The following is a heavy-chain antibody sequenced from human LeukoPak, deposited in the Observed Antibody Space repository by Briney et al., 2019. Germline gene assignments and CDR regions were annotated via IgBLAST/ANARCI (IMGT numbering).Heavy chain of an antibody. J-gene: IGHJ4*02. D-gene: IGHD3-22*01. CDR3: ARTSAAIDYYDSSGYQDF. CDR2: IKPNSGGT. Sequence: ASMKVSCKASGSTFTGYYMHRVRQAPGQGHEWKGWIKPNSGGTNYGQKFQGRVTMTRDTSISTAYMELSRLRSDDTAVYYCARTSAAIDYYDSSGYQDFWGQGTLVTVSS. V-gene: IGHV1-2*02. CDR1: GSTFTGYY.